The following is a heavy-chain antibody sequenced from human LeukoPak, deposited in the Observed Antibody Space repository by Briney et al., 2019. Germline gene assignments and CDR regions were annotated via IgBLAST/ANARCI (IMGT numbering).Heavy chain of an antibody. Sequence: GGSLRLSCAASGFTFSDYYMGWVRQAPGKGLEWVSYISSSSSYTNYADSVKGRFTISRDNAKNSLYLQMNSLRAEDTAVYYCARESRYCSGGSCTGAFDIWGQGTMVTVSS. CDR3: ARESRYCSGGSCTGAFDI. CDR1: GFTFSDYY. CDR2: ISSSSSYT. D-gene: IGHD2-15*01. J-gene: IGHJ3*02. V-gene: IGHV3-11*06.